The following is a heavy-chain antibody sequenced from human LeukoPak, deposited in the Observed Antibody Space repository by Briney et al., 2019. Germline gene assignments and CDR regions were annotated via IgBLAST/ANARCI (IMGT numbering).Heavy chain of an antibody. CDR3: ARVKDSSGYSLGY. CDR1: GYTLTGYY. J-gene: IGHJ4*02. CDR2: INPNSGGT. Sequence: ASVKVSCKASGYTLTGYYMHWVRQAPGQGLECMGWINPNSGGTNYAQKFRGRVTMTRDTSISTAYMELSRLRSDDTAVYYCARVKDSSGYSLGYWGQGTLVTVSS. V-gene: IGHV1-2*02. D-gene: IGHD3-22*01.